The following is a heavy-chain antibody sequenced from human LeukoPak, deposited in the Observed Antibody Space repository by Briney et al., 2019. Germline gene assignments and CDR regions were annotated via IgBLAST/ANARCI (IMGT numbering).Heavy chain of an antibody. CDR1: GFTFSTYG. Sequence: PGGSLRLSCAASGFTFSTYGMHWVRQAPGKGLEWVAVISGHGASTYYVDSVKGRFTISRDNSKNTLYLQMNSLRAEDTAVYYCATGSDYFDYWGQGTLVTVSS. CDR3: ATGSDYFDY. J-gene: IGHJ4*02. CDR2: ISGHGAST. D-gene: IGHD3-10*01. V-gene: IGHV3-23*01.